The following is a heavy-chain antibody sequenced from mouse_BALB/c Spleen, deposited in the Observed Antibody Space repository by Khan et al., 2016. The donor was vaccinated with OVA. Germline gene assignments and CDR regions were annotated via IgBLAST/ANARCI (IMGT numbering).Heavy chain of an antibody. J-gene: IGHJ3*01. V-gene: IGHV5-12*02. CDR2: ISNRGTTT. CDR1: GFTFTDYY. Sequence: EVELVESGGGFMQPGGSLKLSCATSGFTFTDYYMYWVRQTPEKRLEWVAYISNRGTTTYYQDTVRGRSTISRDKDKNTLYLQMSRLGSDDTAIDFCARGGDGGGLAYWGQGTLVTVSA. D-gene: IGHD1-1*02. CDR3: ARGGDGGGLAY.